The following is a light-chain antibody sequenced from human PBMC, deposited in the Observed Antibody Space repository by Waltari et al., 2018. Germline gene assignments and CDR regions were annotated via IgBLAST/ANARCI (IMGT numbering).Light chain of an antibody. V-gene: IGKV4-1*01. J-gene: IGKJ2*01. Sequence: DIVMTQSPDSLAVSLGERATINCKSSQSVLYSSNNKNYLAWYQQKPGQPPKLLIYGASTRESGVSDRFSGSGSGTDFTLTISSLQAEDVAVYYCQQYYSTPYTFGQGTKLEIK. CDR1: QSVLYSSNNKNY. CDR3: QQYYSTPYT. CDR2: GAS.